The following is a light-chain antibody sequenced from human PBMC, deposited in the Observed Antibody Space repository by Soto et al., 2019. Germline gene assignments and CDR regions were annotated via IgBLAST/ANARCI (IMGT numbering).Light chain of an antibody. CDR2: GVS. V-gene: IGKV3-20*01. Sequence: ENVLTQSPDALSLSPGERATLSCRASQSVSSSYLAWYQQKPGQAPRLLIYGVSRRATGIPDRFSGSGSGTDFPLTISRLEPEDFAVYYCQQYSSSPLTFGGGTKVEIK. CDR3: QQYSSSPLT. J-gene: IGKJ4*01. CDR1: QSVSSSY.